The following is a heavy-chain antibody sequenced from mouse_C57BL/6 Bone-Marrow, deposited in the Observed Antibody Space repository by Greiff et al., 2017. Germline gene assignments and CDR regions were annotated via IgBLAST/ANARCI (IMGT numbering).Heavy chain of an antibody. Sequence: QVTLKVSGPGILQPSPTLSLPCSFSGFSLSTFGMGVGWIRQPSGKGLEWLAHIWWDDDKYYNPALKSRLTISKDTSKNQIFLKIANVDTADTATDDCARMSNCDLDYWGQGTTLTVSS. D-gene: IGHD4-1*01. J-gene: IGHJ2*01. V-gene: IGHV8-8*01. CDR2: IWWDDDK. CDR1: GFSLSTFGMG. CDR3: ARMSNCDLDY.